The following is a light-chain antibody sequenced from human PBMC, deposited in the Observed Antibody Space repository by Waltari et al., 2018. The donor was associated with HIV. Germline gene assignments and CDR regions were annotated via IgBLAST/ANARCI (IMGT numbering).Light chain of an antibody. CDR2: AAS. J-gene: IGKJ4*01. CDR1: QGINNY. V-gene: IGKV1-9*01. CDR3: QQLNSYPRRLT. Sequence: DIQLTQSPSFLSASVGDRVTITFRASQGINNYLAWYQQKPGKAPRLLIYAASTLQSGVPSRFSGSGSGTEFSLTISSLQPEDFATYYCQQLNSYPRRLTFGGGTKVEVK.